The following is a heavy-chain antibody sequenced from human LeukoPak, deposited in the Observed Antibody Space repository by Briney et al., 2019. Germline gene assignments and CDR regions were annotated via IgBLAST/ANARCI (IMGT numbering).Heavy chain of an antibody. D-gene: IGHD2-2*01. CDR1: GFTFSIYS. CDR2: ISSSSNST. J-gene: IGHJ4*02. CDR3: ARGPSCTSTSCYTTGLFDY. Sequence: GGSLRLSCTASGFTFSIYSMSWVRQAPGKGLEWVSSISSSSNSTYYADSVKGQFTISRDNAKNSLYLQMNSLRAGDTAVYYCARGPSCTSTSCYTTGLFDYWRQGTLVTVSS. V-gene: IGHV3-21*01.